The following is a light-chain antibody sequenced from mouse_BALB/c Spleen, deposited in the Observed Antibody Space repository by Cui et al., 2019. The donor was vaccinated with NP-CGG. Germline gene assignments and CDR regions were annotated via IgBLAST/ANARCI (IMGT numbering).Light chain of an antibody. CDR3: ALWYSNHWV. Sequence: QAVVTPESSFPTSPGETVTLTCRSSTGAVTTSNYANWVQEKPDHLFTGLIGGTNNRVPGVPARFSGSLIGDKAALTITGAQTEDEAIYFCALWYSNHWVFGGGTKLTVL. CDR1: TGAVTTSNY. V-gene: IGLV1*01. J-gene: IGLJ1*01. CDR2: GTN.